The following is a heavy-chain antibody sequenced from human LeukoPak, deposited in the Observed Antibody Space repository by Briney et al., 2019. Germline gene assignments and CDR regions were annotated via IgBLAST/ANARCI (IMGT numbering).Heavy chain of an antibody. D-gene: IGHD5-12*01. V-gene: IGHV4-59*01. CDR3: ARGYSGYDPTYFDY. CDR2: IYYSGST. J-gene: IGHJ4*02. CDR1: GGSISSYY. Sequence: SETPSLTCTVSGGSISSYYWSWIRQPPGKGLEWIGYIYYSGSTKYNPSLKSRVTISGDTSKKQFSLKLSSVTAADTAVYYCARGYSGYDPTYFDYWGQGTLVTVSS.